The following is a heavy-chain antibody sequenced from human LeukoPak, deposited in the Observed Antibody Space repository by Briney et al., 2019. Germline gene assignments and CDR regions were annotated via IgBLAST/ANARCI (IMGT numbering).Heavy chain of an antibody. CDR2: INPNSGGT. D-gene: IGHD4-17*01. V-gene: IGHV1-2*02. CDR1: GYTFTTYY. J-gene: IGHJ4*02. Sequence: GASVKVSCKASGYTFTTYYMHWVRQAPGQGLEWMGWINPNSGGTNYAQKFQGRVTMTRDTSISTAYMELSRLRSDDTAVYYCAVQDYGDYYFDYWGQGTLVTVSS. CDR3: AVQDYGDYYFDY.